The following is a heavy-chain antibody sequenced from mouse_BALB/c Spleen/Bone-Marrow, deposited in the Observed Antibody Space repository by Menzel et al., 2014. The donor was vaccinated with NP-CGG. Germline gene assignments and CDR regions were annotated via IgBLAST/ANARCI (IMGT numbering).Heavy chain of an antibody. CDR2: IDPANGNT. CDR1: GFNIKDTY. V-gene: IGHV14-3*02. D-gene: IGHD1-1*01. J-gene: IGHJ3*01. CDR3: APYYYGRWFAN. Sequence: DVQLVESGTELVKPGASVKLSCTASGFNIKDTYMHWVKQRPGQGLEWIGRIDPANGNTKYDPKFQGKATITADTSSNTAYLQLSSLTSEDTAVYYCAPYYYGRWFANWGQGTLVTVSA.